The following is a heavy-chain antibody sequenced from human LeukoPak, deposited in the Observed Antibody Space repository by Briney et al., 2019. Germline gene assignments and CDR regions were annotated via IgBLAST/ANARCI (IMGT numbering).Heavy chain of an antibody. CDR1: GFTFNNAR. CDR2: IKSKTDGGTA. CDR3: TAAQLSWRRYYNYS. J-gene: IGHJ4*02. V-gene: IGHV3-15*01. Sequence: PGGSLRLSCAASGFTFNNARVGWVRQAPGKGLEWVGRIKSKTDGGTADYAAPVKGRFTISRDDSKNTMYLQMTSLKTDDTAVYFCTAAQLSWRRYYNYSWGQGTLVTVSS. D-gene: IGHD3-10*01.